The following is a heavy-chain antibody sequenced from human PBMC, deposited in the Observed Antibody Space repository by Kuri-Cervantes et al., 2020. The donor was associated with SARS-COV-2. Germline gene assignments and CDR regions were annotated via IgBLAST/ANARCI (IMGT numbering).Heavy chain of an antibody. V-gene: IGHV3-48*04. J-gene: IGHJ6*02. CDR3: AVDALNYYYYGMDV. CDR2: ISSSGSTI. CDR1: GFTLSSYW. Sequence: GESLKISCAASGFTLSSYWMHWVRQAPGKGLEWVSYISSSGSTIYYADSVKGRFTISRDNAKNSLYLQMNSLRAEDTAVYYCAVDALNYYYYGMDVWGQGTTVTVSS.